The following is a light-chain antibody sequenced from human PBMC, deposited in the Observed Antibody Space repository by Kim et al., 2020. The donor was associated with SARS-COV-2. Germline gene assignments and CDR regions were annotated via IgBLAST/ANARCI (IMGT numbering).Light chain of an antibody. CDR2: GGS. Sequence: DIQMTQSPSSLSASVGDRVTITCRTSQNINIFLNWYQQKPGKAPNLLIYGGSTLQSGVPSRFTGSGSGTSFSLTIRGLQPEDFASYYCQQTYTTPRTFGQGTKLEI. V-gene: IGKV1-39*01. CDR1: QNINIF. CDR3: QQTYTTPRT. J-gene: IGKJ2*02.